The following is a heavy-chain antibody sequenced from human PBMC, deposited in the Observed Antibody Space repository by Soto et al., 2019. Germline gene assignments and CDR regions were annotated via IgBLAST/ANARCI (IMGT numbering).Heavy chain of an antibody. D-gene: IGHD5-12*01. CDR2: ISYDGSNK. CDR1: GFTFSSYG. Sequence: GGSLRLSCATSGFTFSSYGMHWVRQAPGKGLEWVAVISYDGSNKYYADSVKGRFTISRDNSKNTLYLQMNSLRAEDTAVYYCAKDGSGYATEYFDYWGQGTLVTVSS. J-gene: IGHJ4*02. CDR3: AKDGSGYATEYFDY. V-gene: IGHV3-30*18.